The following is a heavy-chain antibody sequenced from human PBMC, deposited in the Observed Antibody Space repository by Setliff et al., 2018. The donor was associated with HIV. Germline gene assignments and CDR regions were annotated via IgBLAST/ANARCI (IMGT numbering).Heavy chain of an antibody. CDR2: ISAYNGNT. D-gene: IGHD3-22*01. J-gene: IGHJ6*03. V-gene: IGHV1-8*01. Sequence: ASVKVSCKASGCTFMSYGIDWVRQAPGQGLEWMGWISAYNGNTGYAQKFQGRVTMTRDTSISTAYMELNNLKFEDTAVYYCARARRDSYDRGRRNHYYIDVWGKGTTVTVSS. CDR1: GCTFMSYG. CDR3: ARARRDSYDRGRRNHYYIDV.